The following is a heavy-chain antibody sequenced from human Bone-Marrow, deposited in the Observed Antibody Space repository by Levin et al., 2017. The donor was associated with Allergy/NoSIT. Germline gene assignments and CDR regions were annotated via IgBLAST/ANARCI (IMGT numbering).Heavy chain of an antibody. CDR3: ARDGGGSTWSWSGFDR. Sequence: PGESLKISCAASGFTFSRYYMNWVRRAPGKGLEWVANIKQGGETKNYVDSVKGRFTISRDDAKSSLYMQMNSLRAEDTAVYYCARDGGGSTWSWSGFDRWGQGIMVIVSS. D-gene: IGHD3-16*01. CDR1: GFTFSRYY. CDR2: IKQGGETK. J-gene: IGHJ4*02. V-gene: IGHV3-7*01.